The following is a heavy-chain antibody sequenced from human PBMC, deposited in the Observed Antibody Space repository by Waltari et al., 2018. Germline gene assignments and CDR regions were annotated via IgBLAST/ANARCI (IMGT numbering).Heavy chain of an antibody. D-gene: IGHD3-3*01. CDR1: GGSISCYY. CDR3: ARRGDFWSGYRFDY. V-gene: IGHV4-59*08. CDR2: IYYSGST. Sequence: QVQLQESGPGLVKPSEPLSLTCTVSGGSISCYYWGWFRPPPGKGLAWIGYIYYSGSTNYNPSLKSRVTISVDTSKNQFSLKLSSVTAADTAVYYCARRGDFWSGYRFDYWGQGTLVTVSS. J-gene: IGHJ4*02.